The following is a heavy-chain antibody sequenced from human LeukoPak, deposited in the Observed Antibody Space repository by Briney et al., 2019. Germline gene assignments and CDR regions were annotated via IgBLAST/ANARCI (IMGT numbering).Heavy chain of an antibody. CDR3: AREDDFWSGGTVRYYYYMDV. Sequence: GGTLRLSCAASGFTFSSYGMSWVRQAPGKGLEWVSGISWSSGSIGYADSVKGRFTISRDNAKNSLYLQMNSLRAEDTAVYYCAREDDFWSGGTVRYYYYMDVWGKGTTVTVSS. CDR1: GFTFSSYG. V-gene: IGHV3-20*04. CDR2: ISWSSGSI. J-gene: IGHJ6*03. D-gene: IGHD3-3*01.